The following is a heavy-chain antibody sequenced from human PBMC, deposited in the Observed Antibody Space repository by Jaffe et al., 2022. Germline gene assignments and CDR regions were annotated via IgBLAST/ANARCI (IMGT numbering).Heavy chain of an antibody. CDR3: AKAVADTVTINSPGAFDI. V-gene: IGHV3-9*01. J-gene: IGHJ3*02. D-gene: IGHD4-17*01. CDR2: ISWNSGSI. Sequence: EVQLVESGGGLVQPGRSLRLSCAASGFTFDDYAMHWVRQAPGKGLEWVSGISWNSGSIGYADSVKGRFTISRDNAKNSLYLQMNSLRAEDTALYYCAKAVADTVTINSPGAFDIWGQGTMVTVSS. CDR1: GFTFDDYA.